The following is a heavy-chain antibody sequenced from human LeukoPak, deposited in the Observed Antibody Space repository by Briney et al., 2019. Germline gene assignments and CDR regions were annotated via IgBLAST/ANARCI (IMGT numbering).Heavy chain of an antibody. CDR2: IYPGDSDT. V-gene: IGHV5-51*01. CDR1: GYSFTSYW. D-gene: IGHD5-18*01. J-gene: IGHJ4*02. Sequence: GESLKISCKGSGYSFTSYWIGWVRQMPGKGLEWMGIIYPGDSDTRYSPSFQGQGTISADKSISTAYLQGSSLKASDTAMYYCARATTRGYSYAFMWGGKYFDYWGQGTLVTVSS. CDR3: ARATTRGYSYAFMWGGKYFDY.